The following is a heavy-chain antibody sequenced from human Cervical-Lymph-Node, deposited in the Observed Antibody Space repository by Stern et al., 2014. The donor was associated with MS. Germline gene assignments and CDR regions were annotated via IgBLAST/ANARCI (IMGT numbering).Heavy chain of an antibody. Sequence: QVQLVQSGAEVKKPGASVKVSCKASGYTFTSYYMHWVRQAPGQGLEWMGIINPSGGSTSYAQKFQGRVTMTRDTSTSTVYMELSSLRSEDTAVYYCAREDIVVVVAAGGYYYYGMDVWGQGTTVTVSS. J-gene: IGHJ6*02. CDR1: GYTFTSYY. CDR3: AREDIVVVVAAGGYYYYGMDV. D-gene: IGHD2-15*01. V-gene: IGHV1-46*01. CDR2: INPSGGST.